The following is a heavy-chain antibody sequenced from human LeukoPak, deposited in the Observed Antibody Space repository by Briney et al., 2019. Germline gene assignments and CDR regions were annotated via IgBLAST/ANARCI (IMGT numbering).Heavy chain of an antibody. J-gene: IGHJ4*02. Sequence: GGSLTISCAASGFTVSRNYMSWVRQAPGKGLEWVSIIYSDGSTYYADSVKGRFTISRDNSKNTLYLQMNSLRAEDTAVYYCASATLLATFDYWGQGTQVTVSS. CDR1: GFTVSRNY. V-gene: IGHV3-53*01. CDR3: ASATLLATFDY. CDR2: IYSDGST. D-gene: IGHD5-12*01.